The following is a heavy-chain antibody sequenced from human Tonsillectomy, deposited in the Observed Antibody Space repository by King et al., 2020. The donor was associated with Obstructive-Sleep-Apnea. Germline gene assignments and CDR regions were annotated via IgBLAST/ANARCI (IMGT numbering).Heavy chain of an antibody. CDR1: GFTFSVYW. Sequence: VQLVESGGGLVQPGGSLRLSCAASGFTFSVYWMSWVRQAPGKGLEWVANIKQDGSEKYYVDSVKGRFTISRDNAKKALFLQMNRLRAEDTAVYYCAGEGWYPHGSGRYQDYWGQGTLVTVSS. CDR3: AGEGWYPHGSGRYQDY. J-gene: IGHJ4*02. CDR2: IKQDGSEK. D-gene: IGHD3-10*01. V-gene: IGHV3-7*01.